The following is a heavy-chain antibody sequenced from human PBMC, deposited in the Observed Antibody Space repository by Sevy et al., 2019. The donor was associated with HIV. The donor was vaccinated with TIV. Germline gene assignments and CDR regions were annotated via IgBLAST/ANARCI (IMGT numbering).Heavy chain of an antibody. V-gene: IGHV3-9*01. Sequence: GGSLRLSCAGSGFTFEDYALHWVRQAPGQGLEWVAGINWNSGSLDYADSVKGRFTISRDDAKNSLYLQMDTLRTEDTDLYYCAKTPMTEAAPYFDFWGQGTLVTVSS. D-gene: IGHD6-19*01. CDR3: AKTPMTEAAPYFDF. CDR1: GFTFEDYA. CDR2: INWNSGSL. J-gene: IGHJ4*02.